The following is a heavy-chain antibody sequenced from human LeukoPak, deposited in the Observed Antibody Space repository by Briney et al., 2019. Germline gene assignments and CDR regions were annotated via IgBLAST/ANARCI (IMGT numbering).Heavy chain of an antibody. D-gene: IGHD6-6*01. J-gene: IGHJ4*02. Sequence: SETLSLTCTVSGGSLSSGDYYWSWIRQPPGKGLEWIGYIYYSGSTNYNPSLKSRVTISVDTSKNQFSLKLSSVTAADTAVYYCARGRYSSSPYFDYWGQGTLVTVSS. CDR2: IYYSGST. V-gene: IGHV4-61*08. CDR3: ARGRYSSSPYFDY. CDR1: GGSLSSGDYY.